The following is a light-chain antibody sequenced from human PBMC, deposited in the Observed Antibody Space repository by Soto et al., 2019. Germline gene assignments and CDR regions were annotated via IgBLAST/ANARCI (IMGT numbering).Light chain of an antibody. J-gene: IGLJ2*01. CDR2: EVN. CDR3: SSYAGSNTLV. Sequence: QSALTQPPSASGSPGQSVTISCTGTSSDVGGYNFVSWYQQHPGKAPKLIISEVNKRPSGVPDRFSGSKSGNTASLTVSGLQAEDEADYDCSSYAGSNTLVFGGGTKLTVL. CDR1: SSDVGGYNF. V-gene: IGLV2-8*01.